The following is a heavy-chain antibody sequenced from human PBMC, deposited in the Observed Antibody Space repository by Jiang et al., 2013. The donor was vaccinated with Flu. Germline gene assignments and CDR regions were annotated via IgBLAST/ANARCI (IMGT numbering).Heavy chain of an antibody. CDR2: IYYSGST. CDR3: ARLIYDYVVLDY. J-gene: IGHJ4*02. V-gene: IGHV4-39*01. CDR1: GGSISSSSYY. Sequence: GSGLVKPSETLSLTCTVSGGSISSSSYYWGWIRQPPGKGLEWIGSIYYSGSTYYNPSLKSRVTISVDTSKNQFSLKLSSVTAADTAVYYCARLIYDYVVLDYWGQGTLVTVSS. D-gene: IGHD3-16*01.